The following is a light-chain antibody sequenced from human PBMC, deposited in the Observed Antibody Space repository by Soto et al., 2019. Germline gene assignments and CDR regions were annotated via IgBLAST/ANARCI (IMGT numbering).Light chain of an antibody. V-gene: IGLV1-40*01. CDR1: SSNIGAGYD. Sequence: QSVLTQPPSVSGAPGQRGTISCTGSSSNIGAGYDVHWYQQLPGTAPKLLIYGNSNRPSGVPDRFSGSKSGTSASLAITGLQAEDEADYYCQSYDSSRSVLFGGGTQLTVL. J-gene: IGLJ2*01. CDR3: QSYDSSRSVL. CDR2: GNS.